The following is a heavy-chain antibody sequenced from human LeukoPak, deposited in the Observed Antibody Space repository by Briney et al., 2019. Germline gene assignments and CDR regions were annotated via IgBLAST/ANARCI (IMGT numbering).Heavy chain of an antibody. CDR3: ARNDITIFGEWFGRFNYYYGMDV. J-gene: IGHJ6*02. Sequence: SVKVSCKASGGTFSSYAISWVRQAPGQGLEWMGGIIPIFGTANYAQKFQGRVTITADESTSTAYMELSSLRSEDTAVYYCARNDITIFGEWFGRFNYYYGMDVWAKGPRSPSP. V-gene: IGHV1-69*13. CDR2: IIPIFGTA. CDR1: GGTFSSYA. D-gene: IGHD3-3*01.